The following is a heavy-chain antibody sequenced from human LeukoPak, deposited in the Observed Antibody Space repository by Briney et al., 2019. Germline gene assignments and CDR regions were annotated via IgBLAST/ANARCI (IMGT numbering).Heavy chain of an antibody. CDR1: GFTFSSYA. D-gene: IGHD3-10*01. CDR3: AKPLWFGELAVCFDY. J-gene: IGHJ4*02. CDR2: ISGSGGST. Sequence: GGSLRLSCAASGFTFSSYAMSWVRQAPGKGLEWVSAISGSGGSTYYADSVKGRFTISRDNSKNTLYLQMDSLRAEDTAVYYCAKPLWFGELAVCFDYWGQGTLVTVSS. V-gene: IGHV3-23*01.